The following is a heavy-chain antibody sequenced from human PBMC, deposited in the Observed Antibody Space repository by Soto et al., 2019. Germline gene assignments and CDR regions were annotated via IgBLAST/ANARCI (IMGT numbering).Heavy chain of an antibody. D-gene: IGHD3-3*01. CDR2: ISAYNGNT. CDR1: GYTFTSYG. CDR3: AREILRFLEHYYYSGMDV. Sequence: ASVKVSCKASGYTFTSYGISWVRQAPRQGLEWMGWISAYNGNTNYAQKLQGRVTMTTDTSTSTAYMELRSLRSDDTAVYYCAREILRFLEHYYYSGMDVWGKGTTVTVSS. J-gene: IGHJ6*04. V-gene: IGHV1-18*01.